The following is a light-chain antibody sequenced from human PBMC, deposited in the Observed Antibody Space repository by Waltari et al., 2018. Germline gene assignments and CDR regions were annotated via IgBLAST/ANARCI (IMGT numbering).Light chain of an antibody. J-gene: IGLJ2*01. CDR1: SSDFGSYNL. V-gene: IGLV2-23*02. CDR3: CSYAGSGTLDVV. CDR2: EVT. Sequence: QSALTQPASVSGSPGQSITISCTGASSDFGSYNLVCWYQQHPGKAPKVMIYEVTKRPSGVSDRFSGSRSGNTASLTISGLQPEDEADYYCCSYAGSGTLDVVFGGGTKLTVL.